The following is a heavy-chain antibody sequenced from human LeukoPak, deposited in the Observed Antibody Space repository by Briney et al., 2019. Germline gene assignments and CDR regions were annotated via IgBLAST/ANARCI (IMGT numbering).Heavy chain of an antibody. CDR2: IYYSGSP. Sequence: PSETLSLTCTVSGGSISSYYWSWIRQPPGKGLEWIGYIYYSGSPNYTPPLNSRVTISVDTSKNQFSLKLSSVTAADTAVYYCARRLGDYGFIGDAFDIWGQGTMVTVSS. CDR1: GGSISSYY. V-gene: IGHV4-59*01. D-gene: IGHD4-17*01. J-gene: IGHJ3*02. CDR3: ARRLGDYGFIGDAFDI.